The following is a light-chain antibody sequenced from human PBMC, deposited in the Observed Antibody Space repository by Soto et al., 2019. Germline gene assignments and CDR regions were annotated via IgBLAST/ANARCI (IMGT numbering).Light chain of an antibody. CDR1: SSDVGSYNL. CDR2: EGS. V-gene: IGLV2-23*01. Sequence: QSALTQPASVSGSPGPSITISGTGTSSDVGSYNLVSWYQQHPGKAPKLMIYEGSKRPSGVSNRFSGSKSGNTASLTISGRQAEDEADYYCCSYAGSSTLVFGGGTKLTVL. CDR3: CSYAGSSTLV. J-gene: IGLJ2*01.